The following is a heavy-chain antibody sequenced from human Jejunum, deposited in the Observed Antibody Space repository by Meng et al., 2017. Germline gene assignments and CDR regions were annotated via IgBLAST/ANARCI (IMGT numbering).Heavy chain of an antibody. J-gene: IGHJ2*01. CDR3: ARQWGGKFFYFDL. V-gene: IGHV4-59*08. Sequence: QAQLQESGPGLVKPSQTLSLTCTVSGDSLSGNYWSWIRPPPGKGLEWIGYMWHSGSATYNPSLESRVTVSVDTSKKQFSLNLRSVTAAGTAVYYCARQWGGKFFYFDLWGRGILVTVSS. D-gene: IGHD3-16*01. CDR2: MWHSGSA. CDR1: GDSLSGNY.